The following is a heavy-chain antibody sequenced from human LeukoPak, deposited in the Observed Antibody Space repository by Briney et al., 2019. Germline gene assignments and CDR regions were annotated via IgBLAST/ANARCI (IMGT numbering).Heavy chain of an antibody. CDR3: AREAGKYGSGSEIQH. J-gene: IGHJ1*01. Sequence: GGSLRLSCAASGFTFSSYSMNWVRQAPAKGLEWVSSISSSSSYIYYADSVKGRFTISRDNAKNSLYLQMNSLRAEDTAVYYCAREAGKYGSGSEIQHWGQGTLVTVSS. D-gene: IGHD3-10*01. CDR1: GFTFSSYS. CDR2: ISSSSSYI. V-gene: IGHV3-21*01.